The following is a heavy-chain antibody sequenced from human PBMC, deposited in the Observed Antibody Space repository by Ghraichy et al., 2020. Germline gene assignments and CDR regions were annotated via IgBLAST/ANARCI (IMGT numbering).Heavy chain of an antibody. V-gene: IGHV2-5*02. CDR2: IYWDDDK. CDR1: GFSLSTGRVG. D-gene: IGHD7-27*01. CDR3: AHRASHWGYTWFDP. Sequence: SGPTLVKPTQTLTLTCTFSGFSLSTGRVGVGWIRQPPGKALEWLAVIYWDDDKRHSPSLKSRLTITKDTSNNQVVLTMTNMDPVDTATYYCAHRASHWGYTWFDPWGQGTLVTVSS. J-gene: IGHJ5*02.